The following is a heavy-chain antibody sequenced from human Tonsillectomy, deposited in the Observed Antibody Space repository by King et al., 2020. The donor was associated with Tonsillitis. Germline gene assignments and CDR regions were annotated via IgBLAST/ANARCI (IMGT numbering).Heavy chain of an antibody. CDR3: ARRLEDISGFDAWFDP. D-gene: IGHD5-18*01. Sequence: VQLVESGGGVVQPGRSLRLSCAASGFTFSNYAMHWVRQAPGKGLEWVAVISYDGSNKHYADSVKGRFTISRDNSKSTLYLQMNSLGAEDTAMYYCARRLEDISGFDAWFDPWGQGTLVTVSS. V-gene: IGHV3-30*01. J-gene: IGHJ5*02. CDR1: GFTFSNYA. CDR2: ISYDGSNK.